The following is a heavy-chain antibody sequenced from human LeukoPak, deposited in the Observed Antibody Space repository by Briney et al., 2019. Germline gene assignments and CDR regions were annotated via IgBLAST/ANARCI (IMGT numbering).Heavy chain of an antibody. Sequence: SVKVSCRASGGTFSSYAISWVRQAPGQGLEWMGRIIPILGIANYAQKFQGRVTITADKSTSTAYMELSSLRSEDTAVYYCARDYGSGISDYWGQGTLVTVSS. J-gene: IGHJ4*02. CDR2: IIPILGIA. D-gene: IGHD3-10*01. CDR3: ARDYGSGISDY. CDR1: GGTFSSYA. V-gene: IGHV1-69*04.